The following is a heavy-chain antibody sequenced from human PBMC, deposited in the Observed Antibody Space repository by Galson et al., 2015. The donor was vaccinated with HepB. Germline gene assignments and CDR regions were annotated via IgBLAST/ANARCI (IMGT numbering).Heavy chain of an antibody. Sequence: SVKVSCKASGYTFTSYAMNWVRQAPGQGLEWMGWINTNTGNPTYAQGFTGRFVFSLDTSVSTAYLQISSLKAEDTAVYYCARGEWQWLVRYFQHWGQGTLVTVSS. CDR1: GYTFTSYA. CDR3: ARGEWQWLVRYFQH. J-gene: IGHJ1*01. CDR2: INTNTGNP. V-gene: IGHV7-4-1*02. D-gene: IGHD6-19*01.